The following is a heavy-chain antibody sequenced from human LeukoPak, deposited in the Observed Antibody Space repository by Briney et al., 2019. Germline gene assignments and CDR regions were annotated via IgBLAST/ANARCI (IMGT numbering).Heavy chain of an antibody. V-gene: IGHV1-18*01. J-gene: IGHJ3*02. CDR2: ISAYNGNT. D-gene: IGHD3-3*01. CDR3: ARGLTIFGVVIAFDI. Sequence: ASVKVSCKASGYTFTSYGISWVRQAPGQGLEWMGWISAYNGNTNYAQKFQGRVTITADESTSTAYMELSSLRSEDTAVYYCARGLTIFGVVIAFDIWGQGTMVTVSS. CDR1: GYTFTSYG.